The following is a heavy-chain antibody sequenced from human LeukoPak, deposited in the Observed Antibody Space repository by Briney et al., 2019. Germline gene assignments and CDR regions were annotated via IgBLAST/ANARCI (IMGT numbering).Heavy chain of an antibody. D-gene: IGHD3-10*01. CDR3: ARDSGITMVRGNWFDP. V-gene: IGHV3-21*01. CDR1: GFTFSDYT. CDR2: ISSSSSYI. J-gene: IGHJ5*02. Sequence: GGSLRLSCAASGFTFSDYTMNWVRQAPGKGLEWVSSISSSSSYIYYADSVKGRFTISRDNAKNSLYLQMNSLRAEDTAVYYCARDSGITMVRGNWFDPWGQGTLVTVSS.